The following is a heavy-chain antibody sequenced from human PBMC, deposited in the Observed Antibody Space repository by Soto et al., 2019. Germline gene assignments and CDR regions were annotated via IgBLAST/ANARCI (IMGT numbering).Heavy chain of an antibody. CDR2: IIPILGIA. D-gene: IGHD4-17*01. V-gene: IGHV1-69*02. J-gene: IGHJ5*02. CDR1: GGTFSSYT. CDR3: ARASTMTSFDP. Sequence: ASVKVSCKASGGTFSSYTISWVRQAPGQGLEWMGRIIPILGIANYAQKFQGRVTITADKSTSTAYMELSSLRSEDTAVYYCARASTMTSFDPWGQGTLVTVSS.